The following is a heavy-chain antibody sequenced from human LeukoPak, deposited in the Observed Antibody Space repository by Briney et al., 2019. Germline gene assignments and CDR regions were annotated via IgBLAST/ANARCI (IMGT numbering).Heavy chain of an antibody. Sequence: SETLSLTCTVAGGSISSYYWSWIRQPPGKGLEWIGRIYTSGSTNYNPSLKSRVTISADTSKNQFSLKLSSVTAADTAMYYCARDRETSYYYDTWGQGTLVTLSS. V-gene: IGHV4-4*07. D-gene: IGHD3-22*01. CDR3: ARDRETSYYYDT. J-gene: IGHJ5*02. CDR2: IYTSGST. CDR1: GGSISSYY.